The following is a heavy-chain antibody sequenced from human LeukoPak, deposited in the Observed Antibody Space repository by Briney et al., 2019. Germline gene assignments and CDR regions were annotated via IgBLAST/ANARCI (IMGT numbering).Heavy chain of an antibody. D-gene: IGHD2-15*01. CDR3: ARDTAHCSGGSCYSRGLDAFDI. V-gene: IGHV4-59*01. J-gene: IGHJ3*02. CDR2: IYYSGST. CDR1: GGSISSYY. Sequence: SGTLSLTCTVSGGSISSYYWSWIRQPPGKGLEWIGYIYYSGSTNYNPSLKSRVTISVDTSKNQFSLKLSSVTAADTAVYYCARDTAHCSGGSCYSRGLDAFDIWGQGTMVTVSS.